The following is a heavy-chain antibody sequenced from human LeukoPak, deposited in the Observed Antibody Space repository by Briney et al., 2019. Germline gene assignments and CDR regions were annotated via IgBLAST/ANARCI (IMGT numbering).Heavy chain of an antibody. CDR3: ARRGMVVTPGAFDI. D-gene: IGHD4-23*01. J-gene: IGHJ3*02. V-gene: IGHV4-59*08. CDR1: GGSISSDY. CDR2: IYYSGGT. Sequence: PSETLSLTCTVSGGSISSDYWSWIRQPAGKGLEWIGYIYYSGGTNYNPSLKSRVTISLDTSKTQFSLNLSSVTAADTAVYYCARRGMVVTPGAFDIWGQGTMVTVSS.